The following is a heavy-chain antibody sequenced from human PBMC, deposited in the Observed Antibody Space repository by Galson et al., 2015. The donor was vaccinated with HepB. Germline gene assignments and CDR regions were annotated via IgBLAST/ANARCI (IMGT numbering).Heavy chain of an antibody. J-gene: IGHJ3*02. CDR3: ARDDLANYYDTSGYKENAFDI. D-gene: IGHD3-22*01. Sequence: LRLSCAASGFTFSSYGMHWVRQCPDKGLEWVAVIWYDGINQYYADSVKGRFTISRDNSKNTLYLQMNSLRAEDTAVYYCARDDLANYYDTSGYKENAFDIWGQGTMVTVSS. CDR2: IWYDGINQ. CDR1: GFTFSSYG. V-gene: IGHV3-33*01.